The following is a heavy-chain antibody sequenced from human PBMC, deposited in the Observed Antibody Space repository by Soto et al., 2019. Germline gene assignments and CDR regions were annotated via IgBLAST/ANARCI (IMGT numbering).Heavy chain of an antibody. J-gene: IGHJ4*02. CDR2: INAGNGKT. D-gene: IGHD3-10*01. Sequence: ASVKVSCKTSGHTFTSYAIHWVRQAPGQRLEWVGWINAGNGKTEYSQKFQGRVTITRDTSASTAYMELSSLRSEDTAVYYCASGVWFGELHLDYWGQGTRVTVSS. CDR1: GHTFTSYA. V-gene: IGHV1-3*01. CDR3: ASGVWFGELHLDY.